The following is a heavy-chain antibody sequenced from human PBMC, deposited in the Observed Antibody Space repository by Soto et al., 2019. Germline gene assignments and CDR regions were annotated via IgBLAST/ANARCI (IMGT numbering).Heavy chain of an antibody. CDR3: AHGSGWLFDY. Sequence: QITLEESGPTLVKPTQTLTLTCTFSGFSLNERAVGVGWIRQPPGKAMECLAFTYWADDNHYRPSLKDRLTITKDTCQNPVVLTMTHTDPADTATYYCAHGSGWLFDYWGQGTEVTVSS. V-gene: IGHV2-5*02. CDR2: TYWADDN. D-gene: IGHD6-19*01. CDR1: GFSLNERAVG. J-gene: IGHJ4*02.